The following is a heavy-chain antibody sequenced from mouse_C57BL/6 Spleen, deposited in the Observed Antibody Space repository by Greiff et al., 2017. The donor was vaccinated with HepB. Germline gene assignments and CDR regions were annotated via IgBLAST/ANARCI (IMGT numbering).Heavy chain of an antibody. CDR1: GYSITSDY. CDR2: ISYSGST. CDR3: ARSYDYDEGYFDV. Sequence: EVQLVESGPGLAKPSQTLSLTCSVTGYSITSDYWNWIRKFPGNKLEYMGYISYSGSTYYNPPLKSRISITRDTSKNQYYLQLNSVTTEDTATYYCARSYDYDEGYFDVWGTGTTVTVSS. J-gene: IGHJ1*03. V-gene: IGHV3-8*01. D-gene: IGHD2-4*01.